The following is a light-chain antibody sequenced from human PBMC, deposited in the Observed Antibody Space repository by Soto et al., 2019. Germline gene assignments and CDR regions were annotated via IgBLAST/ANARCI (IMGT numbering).Light chain of an antibody. CDR3: CSHAGSYTYV. V-gene: IGLV2-11*01. Sequence: QSALTQPRSVSGSPGQSVTISCTGTSSDVGGSSYVSWYQQHPGKAPKVMIYDVSKRPSWVPDRFSGSKSGNTASLTISGLQAEDEADYYCCSHAGSYTYVFGTGTKVTVL. J-gene: IGLJ1*01. CDR1: SSDVGGSSY. CDR2: DVS.